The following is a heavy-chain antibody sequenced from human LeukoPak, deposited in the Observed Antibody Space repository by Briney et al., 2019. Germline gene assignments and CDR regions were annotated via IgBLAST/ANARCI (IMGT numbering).Heavy chain of an antibody. V-gene: IGHV4-39*07. D-gene: IGHD3-22*01. Sequence: SETLSLTCTVSGGSVSSGSYYWSWIRQPPGKGLEWIGEINHSGSTNYNPSLKSRVTISVDTSKNQFSLKLSSVTAADTAVYYCARRPTYYYDSSGYYSPRYFDYWGQGTLVTVSS. J-gene: IGHJ4*02. CDR2: INHSGST. CDR1: GGSVSSGSYY. CDR3: ARRPTYYYDSSGYYSPRYFDY.